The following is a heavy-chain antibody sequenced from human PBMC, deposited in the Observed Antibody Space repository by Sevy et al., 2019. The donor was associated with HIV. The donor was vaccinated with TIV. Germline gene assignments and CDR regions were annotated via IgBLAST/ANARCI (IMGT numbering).Heavy chain of an antibody. CDR2: INPDGTRI. CDR1: AITIRDYW. V-gene: IGHV3-7*02. CDR3: VRAIQLAASY. J-gene: IGHJ4*02. D-gene: IGHD1-1*01. Sequence: GGSLRLSCEASAITIRDYWMSWVRQAPGKGLEWVANINPDGTRIYYADSVKGRFTISRDHAKTSVFLQMISLRAEDTAVYYCVRAIQLAASYWGQGTLVTVSS.